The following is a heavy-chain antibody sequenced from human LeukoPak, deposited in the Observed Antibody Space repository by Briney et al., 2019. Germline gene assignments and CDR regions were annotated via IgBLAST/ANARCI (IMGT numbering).Heavy chain of an antibody. CDR3: APGIFYYDSSGYSLTPGGY. J-gene: IGHJ4*02. Sequence: ASVKVSCKASGYTFTSYYMHWVRQAPGQGLEWMGMINTSGASTAYAQKFQGRVTMTRDISTSTVDMELSSLRSEDTAVYYCAPGIFYYDSSGYSLTPGGYWGRGTLVTVSS. D-gene: IGHD3-22*01. V-gene: IGHV1-46*01. CDR1: GYTFTSYY. CDR2: INTSGAST.